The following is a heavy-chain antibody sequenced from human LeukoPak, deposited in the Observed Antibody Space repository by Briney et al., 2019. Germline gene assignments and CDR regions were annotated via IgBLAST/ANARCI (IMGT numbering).Heavy chain of an antibody. D-gene: IGHD3-22*01. CDR3: ARVDSSSGYSDAFDI. Sequence: SETLSLTCTVSGDSISTSNSYWGWIRQPPGKGLEWIGSIYYSGNTYYNASLKSRVTISVDTSKNQFSLKLSSVTAADTAVYYCARVDSSSGYSDAFDIWGQGTMVTVSS. CDR2: IYYSGNT. CDR1: GDSISTSNSY. V-gene: IGHV4-39*07. J-gene: IGHJ3*02.